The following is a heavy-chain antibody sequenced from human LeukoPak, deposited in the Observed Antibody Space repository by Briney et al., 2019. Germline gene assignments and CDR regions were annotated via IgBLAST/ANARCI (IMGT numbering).Heavy chain of an antibody. Sequence: PGGSLRLSCAASGFTFDDFAMHWVRQAPGKGLEWVSGITWNSGSMAYADSVKGRFTISRDNAKNSLYLRMNRLRAEDTALYYCARDVRGSSSWYYFDYWGQGTLVTVSS. CDR3: ARDVRGSSSWYYFDY. CDR1: GFTFDDFA. V-gene: IGHV3-9*01. CDR2: ITWNSGSM. J-gene: IGHJ4*02. D-gene: IGHD6-13*01.